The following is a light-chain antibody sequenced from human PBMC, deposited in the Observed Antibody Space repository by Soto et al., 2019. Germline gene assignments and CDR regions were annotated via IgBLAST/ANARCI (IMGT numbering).Light chain of an antibody. V-gene: IGKV3-15*01. J-gene: IGKJ5*01. CDR3: QQYNNWPIT. CDR2: GAS. Sequence: EVVMTQSPATLSVSPGDGATLSCRASQSVNSNLAWYQQKPGQAPRLLIYGASTRATGIPARFSGSVYGTACTLTISSLQSEDGAVYDGQQYNNWPITFGQGTRLEIK. CDR1: QSVNSN.